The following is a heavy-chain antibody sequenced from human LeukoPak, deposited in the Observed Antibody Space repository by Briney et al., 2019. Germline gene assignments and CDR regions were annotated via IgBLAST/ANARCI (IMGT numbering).Heavy chain of an antibody. CDR3: ARERIAVAGHDAFDI. CDR1: GGSISSSSYY. J-gene: IGHJ3*02. Sequence: SETLSLTCTVSGGSISSSSYYWGWIRQPPGKGLEWIGCIYYSGSTYYNPSLKSRVTISVDTSKNQFSLKLSSVTAADTAVYYCARERIAVAGHDAFDIWGQGTMVTVSS. CDR2: IYYSGST. D-gene: IGHD6-19*01. V-gene: IGHV4-39*07.